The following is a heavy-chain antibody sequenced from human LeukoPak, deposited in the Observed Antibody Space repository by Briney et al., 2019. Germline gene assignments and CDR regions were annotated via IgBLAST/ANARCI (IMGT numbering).Heavy chain of an antibody. CDR1: GYTFTGYY. V-gene: IGHV1-2*02. Sequence: ASVKVSCKASGYTFTGYYMHWVRQAPGQGLEWMGWINPNSGGTNYAQKFQGRVTMTRDTSISTAYMELSRLRSDDTAVYYCAVLDIVVVTAQYFQHWGQGTLVTVSS. CDR3: AVLDIVVVTAQYFQH. CDR2: INPNSGGT. D-gene: IGHD2-21*02. J-gene: IGHJ1*01.